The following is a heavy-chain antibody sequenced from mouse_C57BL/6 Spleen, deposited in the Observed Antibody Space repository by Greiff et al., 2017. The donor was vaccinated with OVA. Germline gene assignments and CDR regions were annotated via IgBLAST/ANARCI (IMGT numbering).Heavy chain of an antibody. J-gene: IGHJ2*01. V-gene: IGHV2-9-1*01. CDR1: GFSLTSYA. CDR2: IWTGGGT. Sequence: VKLVESGPGLVAPSQSLSITCTVSGFSLTSYAISWVRQPPGKGLEWLGVIWTGGGTNYNSALKSRLSLSKDNSKSQVFVKMNSLQTDDTARYYCASYSNYLDYWGQGTTLTVSA. CDR3: ASYSNYLDY. D-gene: IGHD2-5*01.